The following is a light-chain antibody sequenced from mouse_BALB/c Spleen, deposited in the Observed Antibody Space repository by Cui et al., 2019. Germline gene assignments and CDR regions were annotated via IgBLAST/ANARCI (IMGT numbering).Light chain of an antibody. CDR1: SSVSY. CDR2: DTS. Sequence: QIVLTQSPAIMSASPWEKVTMTCSASSSVSYMYWYQQKPGSSPRLLIYDTSNLASGVPVRFSGSGSGTSYSLTISRMEAEDAATYYCQQWSSYPRTFGGGTKLEIK. J-gene: IGKJ1*01. CDR3: QQWSSYPRT. V-gene: IGKV4-55*01.